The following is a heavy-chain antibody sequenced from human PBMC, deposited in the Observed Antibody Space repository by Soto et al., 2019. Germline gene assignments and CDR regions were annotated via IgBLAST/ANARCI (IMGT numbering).Heavy chain of an antibody. V-gene: IGHV4-30-4*01. J-gene: IGHJ4*02. CDR2: IYYSGST. CDR3: AREVRAYSSPHGYFDY. D-gene: IGHD6-13*01. CDR1: GGSISSGDYY. Sequence: QVQLQESGPGLVKPSQTLSLTCTVSGGSISSGDYYWSWIRQPPGKGLEWIGYIYYSGSTYYNPSLKSRVTISVDTSKNQFSLKLSSVTAADTAVYYCAREVRAYSSPHGYFDYWGQGTLVTVSS.